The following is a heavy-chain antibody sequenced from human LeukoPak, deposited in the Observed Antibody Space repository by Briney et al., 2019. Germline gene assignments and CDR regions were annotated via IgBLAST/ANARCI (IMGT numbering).Heavy chain of an antibody. Sequence: SETLSLTCTVSGGSVTSNEYYWGWLRQPPGKGLEWIGSIHYSGNSYYNPSLKSRVTMSVDTSRSQFSLKLNSVTAADTAVYYCARHSVAVASGSPNRRIDYWGQGTLVPVSS. CDR2: IHYSGNS. V-gene: IGHV4-39*01. CDR1: GGSVTSNEYY. CDR3: ARHSVAVASGSPNRRIDY. J-gene: IGHJ4*02. D-gene: IGHD3-10*01.